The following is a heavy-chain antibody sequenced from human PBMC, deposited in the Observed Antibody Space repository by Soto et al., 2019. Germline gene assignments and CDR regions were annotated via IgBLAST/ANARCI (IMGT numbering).Heavy chain of an antibody. CDR3: AKDMTGYDAFDI. V-gene: IGHV3-9*01. Sequence: EVQLVESGGGLVQPGRSLRLSCAASGFTFDDYAMHWVRQAPGKGLEWVSGISWNSGSIGYADSVKGRFTISRDNAKNSLYMHMNSLRAEDTALYYCAKDMTGYDAFDIWGQGTMLTVSS. CDR2: ISWNSGSI. CDR1: GFTFDDYA. J-gene: IGHJ3*02. D-gene: IGHD3-9*01.